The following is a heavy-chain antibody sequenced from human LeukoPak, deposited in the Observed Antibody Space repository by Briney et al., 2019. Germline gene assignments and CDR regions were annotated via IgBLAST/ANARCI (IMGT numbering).Heavy chain of an antibody. V-gene: IGHV1-2*02. Sequence: ASVKVSCKASGYTFTGYYMHWVRQAPGQGLEWMGWINPNSGGTNYAQKFQGRVTTTRDTSISTAYMELSRLRSDDTAVYYCARGGRYCSSTSCDLPFDYWGQGTLVTVSS. CDR1: GYTFTGYY. J-gene: IGHJ4*02. D-gene: IGHD2-2*01. CDR3: ARGGRYCSSTSCDLPFDY. CDR2: INPNSGGT.